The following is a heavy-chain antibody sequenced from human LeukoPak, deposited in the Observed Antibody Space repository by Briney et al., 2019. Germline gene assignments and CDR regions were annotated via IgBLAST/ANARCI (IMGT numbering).Heavy chain of an antibody. D-gene: IGHD3-22*01. CDR1: GFTFSNSW. CDR2: INDNGSAE. V-gene: IGHV3-7*03. Sequence: GGSLRLSCAASGFTFSNSWMSWVRQAPRKGLESVDNINDNGSAEYYVDAVKGRFSISRDNSKKSLYLQMNNLRVEDTAVYYCARDPYPTSGSYYAAFNTWGQGK. CDR3: ARDPYPTSGSYYAAFNT. J-gene: IGHJ3*02.